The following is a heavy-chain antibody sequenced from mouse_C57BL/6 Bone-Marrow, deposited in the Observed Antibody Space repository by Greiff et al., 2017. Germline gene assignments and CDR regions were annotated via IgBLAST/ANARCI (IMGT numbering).Heavy chain of an antibody. CDR3: ARVGNYGFAY. CDR1: GFSLTSYG. Sequence: VKLVESGPGLVQPSQSLSITCTVSGFSLTSYGVHWVRQSPGKGLEWLGVIWSGGSTDYNAAFISRLSISKDNSKSQVFFKMNSLQADDTAIYYCARVGNYGFAYWGQGTLVTVSA. CDR2: IWSGGST. J-gene: IGHJ3*01. V-gene: IGHV2-2*01. D-gene: IGHD2-1*01.